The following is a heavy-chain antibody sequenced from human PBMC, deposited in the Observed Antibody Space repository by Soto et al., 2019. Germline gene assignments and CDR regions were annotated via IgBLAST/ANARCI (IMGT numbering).Heavy chain of an antibody. J-gene: IGHJ3*02. CDR2: IHHTGTV. CDR3: VRSPCSAISCYAGRAFDI. CDR1: GDSISSSAW. V-gene: IGHV4-4*02. D-gene: IGHD2-2*01. Sequence: QVQLQESGPGLVKPSGTLSLACTVSGDSISSSAWWAWVRQTPGKGLEWIGEIHHTGTVNYNPALKSRVTISVDKAKNQFSLKLTSVPAADTAVYYCVRSPCSAISCYAGRAFDIWGQGTMVTVSS.